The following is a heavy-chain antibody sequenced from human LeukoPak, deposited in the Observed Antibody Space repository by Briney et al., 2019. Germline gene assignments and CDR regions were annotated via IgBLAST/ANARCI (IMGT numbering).Heavy chain of an antibody. Sequence: GSLRLSCAASGFTFSSYWMTWVRQPPGKGLEWIGEINHSGSTNYNPSLKSRVTISVDTSKNQFSLKLSSVTAADTAVYYCARLPTLIAAPGGFDLWGRGTLVTVSS. CDR1: GFTFSSYW. J-gene: IGHJ2*01. CDR3: ARLPTLIAAPGGFDL. V-gene: IGHV4-34*01. D-gene: IGHD6-25*01. CDR2: INHSGST.